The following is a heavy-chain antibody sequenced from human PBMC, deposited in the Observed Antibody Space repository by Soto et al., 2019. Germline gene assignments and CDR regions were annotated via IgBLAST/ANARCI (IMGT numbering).Heavy chain of an antibody. Sequence: SETLSLTCTVSGGSISSYYWSCIRQPPGKGLEWIGYIYYSGSTNYNPSLKSRVTISVDTSKTQFSLKLSSVTAADTAVYYCARAGYGYYYYYMDVWGKGTTVTVSS. J-gene: IGHJ6*03. CDR3: ARAGYGYYYYYMDV. CDR2: IYYSGST. CDR1: GGSISSYY. V-gene: IGHV4-59*01. D-gene: IGHD4-17*01.